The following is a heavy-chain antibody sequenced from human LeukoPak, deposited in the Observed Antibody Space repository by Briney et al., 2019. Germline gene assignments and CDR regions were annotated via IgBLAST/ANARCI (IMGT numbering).Heavy chain of an antibody. D-gene: IGHD3-16*02. CDR2: IKQDGSEK. J-gene: IGHJ4*02. CDR3: ARSAYDYVWGSYRREKYYFDY. V-gene: IGHV3-7*01. CDR1: GFTFSSYW. Sequence: GGSLRLSCAASGFTFSSYWMSRVRQAPGKGLEWVANIKQDGSEKYYVDSVKGRFTISRDNAKNSLYLQMNSLRAEDTAVYYCARSAYDYVWGSYRREKYYFDYWGQGALVTVSS.